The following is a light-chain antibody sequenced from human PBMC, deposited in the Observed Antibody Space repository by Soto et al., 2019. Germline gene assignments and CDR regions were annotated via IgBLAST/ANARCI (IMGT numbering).Light chain of an antibody. J-gene: IGKJ3*01. Sequence: DIQMTQSPSTLSASVGDRVTITCRASQSISSWLAWYQQKPGKAPQLMIYDASTLESGVPSRFSGSGSGTEFTLTISSLQPDDFAIYYCQQYNSYPFTFGPGTKVDIQ. CDR3: QQYNSYPFT. CDR1: QSISSW. V-gene: IGKV1-5*01. CDR2: DAS.